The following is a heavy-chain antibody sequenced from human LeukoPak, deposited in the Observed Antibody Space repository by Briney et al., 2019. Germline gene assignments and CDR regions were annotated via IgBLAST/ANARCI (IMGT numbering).Heavy chain of an antibody. CDR1: GFTFGDYA. V-gene: IGHV3-49*04. CDR2: IRSKAYGGTT. CDR3: TSKYGDLDY. Sequence: GGSLRLSCTASGFTFGDYAMSWVRQAPGKGLEWVGLIRSKAYGGTTEYAASVKGRFTISRDDSKSIAYLQMNSLKTEDTAVYYCTSKYGDLDYWGQGTLVTVSS. D-gene: IGHD4-17*01. J-gene: IGHJ4*02.